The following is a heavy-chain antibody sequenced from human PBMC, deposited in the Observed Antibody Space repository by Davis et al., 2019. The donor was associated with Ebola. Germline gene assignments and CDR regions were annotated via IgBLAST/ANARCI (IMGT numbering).Heavy chain of an antibody. CDR1: GYTFTGYY. J-gene: IGHJ5*02. CDR2: INPNSGGT. Sequence: ASVEVSCKASGYTFTGYYMHWVRQAPGQGLEWMGWINPNSGGTNYAQKFQGRVTMTRDTSISTAYMELSRLRSDDTAVYYCAKDIVATIDWFDPWGQGTLVTVSS. CDR3: AKDIVATIDWFDP. V-gene: IGHV1-2*02. D-gene: IGHD5-12*01.